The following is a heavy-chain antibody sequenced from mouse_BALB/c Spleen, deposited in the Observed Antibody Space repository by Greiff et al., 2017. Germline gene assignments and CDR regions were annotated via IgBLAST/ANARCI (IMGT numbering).Heavy chain of an antibody. D-gene: IGHD5-2*01. Sequence: VQLQESGAELAKPGASVKMSCTASGYTFTSYWMHWVKQRPGQGLEWIGYINPSTGYTEYNQKFKDKATVTADKSSSTAYMQLSSLTSEDSAVYYCARGEGIEGWFAYWGQGTLVTVSA. J-gene: IGHJ3*01. V-gene: IGHV1-7*01. CDR2: INPSTGYT. CDR3: ARGEGIEGWFAY. CDR1: GYTFTSYW.